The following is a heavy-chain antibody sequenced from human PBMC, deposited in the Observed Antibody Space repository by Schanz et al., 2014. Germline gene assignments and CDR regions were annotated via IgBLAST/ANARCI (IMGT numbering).Heavy chain of an antibody. CDR3: ARGQRRTIGRPFGP. CDR1: GDTFRSYT. Sequence: QVQLVQSGAEVKKPGSSVKVSCKASGDTFRSYTINWVRHAPGQGLEWMGRIIPITGITNYAQKFQGRVTFTADKSTSTAFLEVNSLRSEDTAVYYCARGQRRTIGRPFGPWGQGTLVTVSS. D-gene: IGHD6-25*01. CDR2: IIPITGIT. V-gene: IGHV1-69*02. J-gene: IGHJ5*02.